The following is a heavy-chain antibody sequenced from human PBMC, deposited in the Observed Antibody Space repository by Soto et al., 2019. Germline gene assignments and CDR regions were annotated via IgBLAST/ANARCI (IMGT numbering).Heavy chain of an antibody. CDR1: GFTFSDYY. D-gene: IGHD3-22*01. J-gene: IGHJ4*02. CDR2: ISSSGSTI. V-gene: IGHV3-11*01. CDR3: AEGGSSGYRGGY. Sequence: VGSRRLSCAASGFTFSDYYMSWIRHSPGKGLEWVSSISSSGSTIYYADSVKGRFTISTDNAKNSLYLQVNSPRAEDTAVYFCAEGGSSGYRGGYCGQGTLVTVSS.